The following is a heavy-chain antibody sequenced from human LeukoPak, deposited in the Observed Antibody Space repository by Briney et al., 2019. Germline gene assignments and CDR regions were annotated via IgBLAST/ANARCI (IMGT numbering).Heavy chain of an antibody. CDR3: ARCAGGDYGDAFDI. V-gene: IGHV3-21*04. CDR2: ISSSSSYI. D-gene: IGHD4-17*01. Sequence: PGGSLRLSCAASGFTFSSYSMNWVRQAPGKGLEWVSSISSSSSYIYYADSVKGRFTISRDNSKNTLYLQMNSLRAEDTAVYYCARCAGGDYGDAFDIWGQGTMVTVSS. J-gene: IGHJ3*02. CDR1: GFTFSSYS.